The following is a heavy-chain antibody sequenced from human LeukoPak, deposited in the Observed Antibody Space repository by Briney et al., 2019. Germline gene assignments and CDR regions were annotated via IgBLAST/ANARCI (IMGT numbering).Heavy chain of an antibody. CDR2: ITGSGDIR. J-gene: IGHJ5*02. CDR3: VKDLPVLQS. Sequence: GGSLRLSCAASGFTFSDYYMSWIRLTPGKGLEWVSYITGSGDIRSYVDSVKGRFTISRDNSKNTLYLQMSGLRGDDTAVYYCVKDLPVLQSWGQGTLVTVSS. CDR1: GFTFSDYY. D-gene: IGHD3-16*01. V-gene: IGHV3-11*04.